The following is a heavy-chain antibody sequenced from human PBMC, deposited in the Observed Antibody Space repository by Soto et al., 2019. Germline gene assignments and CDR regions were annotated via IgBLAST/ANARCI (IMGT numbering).Heavy chain of an antibody. CDR3: ASYRGAFYFEH. CDR2: IHYRGDT. D-gene: IGHD4-4*01. V-gene: IGHV4-39*07. CDR1: GASISTNHHN. J-gene: IGHJ4*02. Sequence: PSETLSLTCTVSGASISTNHHNWAWVRQPPGKGLEWMGNIHYRGDTYFNPPLEGRITMSVETSKSQFSLKLTSVSAVDTAVYYCASYRGAFYFEHWGQGILVTVSS.